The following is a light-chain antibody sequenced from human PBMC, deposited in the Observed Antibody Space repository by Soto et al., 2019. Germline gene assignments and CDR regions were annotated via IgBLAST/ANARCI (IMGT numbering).Light chain of an antibody. J-gene: IGKJ5*01. Sequence: EVVLTQSPGTLSLSPGGRATLSCRASQSVSMRLAWYQQRPGQSPRLLISGASMRASGVPVRFIGSGSGTDFTLTTTSLELEDFAVNSCQRYGGSPTPFGLGTRLRL. V-gene: IGKV3-20*01. CDR3: QRYGGSPTP. CDR1: QSVSMR. CDR2: GAS.